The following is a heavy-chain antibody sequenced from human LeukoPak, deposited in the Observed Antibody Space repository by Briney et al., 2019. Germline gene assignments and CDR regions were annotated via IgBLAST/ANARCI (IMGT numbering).Heavy chain of an antibody. CDR3: ARGDGGGATEFDY. CDR1: GGTFSSYA. J-gene: IGHJ4*02. V-gene: IGHV1-69*04. Sequence: GASVKVSCKASGGTFSSYAISWVRQAPGQGLEWMGRIIPIFGIANYARKFQGRVTITADKSTSTAYMELSSLRSEDTAVYYCARGDGGGATEFDYWGQGTLVTVSS. D-gene: IGHD1-26*01. CDR2: IIPIFGIA.